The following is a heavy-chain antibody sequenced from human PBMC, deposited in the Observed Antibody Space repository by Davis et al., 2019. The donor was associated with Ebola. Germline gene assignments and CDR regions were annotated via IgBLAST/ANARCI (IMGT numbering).Heavy chain of an antibody. Sequence: PSETLSLTCTVSGGSVSSGSYYWSWIRQPPGKGLEWIGSIYYSGSTYYNPSLKSRVTISVDTSKNQFSLKLSSVTAADTAVYYCARHKVVVITTGYFQHWGQGTLVTVSS. CDR3: ARHKVVVITTGYFQH. CDR2: IYYSGST. V-gene: IGHV4-39*01. J-gene: IGHJ1*01. D-gene: IGHD3-22*01. CDR1: GGSVSSGSYY.